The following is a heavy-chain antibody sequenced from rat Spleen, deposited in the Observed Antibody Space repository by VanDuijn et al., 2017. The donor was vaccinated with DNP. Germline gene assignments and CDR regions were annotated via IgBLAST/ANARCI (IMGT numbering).Heavy chain of an antibody. V-gene: IGHV2-64*01. CDR3: TRALITTVVTFDY. J-gene: IGHJ2*01. CDR1: GFSLTTYN. D-gene: IGHD1-1*01. CDR2: MWNGGGT. Sequence: QVQLKETGPDLVQLTQTLSITCTVSGFSLTTYNVHWVRQPPGKGLEWMGAMWNGGGTDYNSAFKSRLSISRDTSKSQVFLKMNSLRSEDTATYYCTRALITTVVTFDYWGQGVMVTVSS.